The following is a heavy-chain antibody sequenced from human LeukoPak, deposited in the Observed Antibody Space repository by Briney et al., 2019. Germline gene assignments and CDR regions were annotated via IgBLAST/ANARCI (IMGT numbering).Heavy chain of an antibody. V-gene: IGHV3-23*01. CDR2: ISGSGGST. J-gene: IGHJ4*02. CDR1: GFTFSSYA. D-gene: IGHD3-16*02. Sequence: GGSLRLSCAASGFTFSSYAMSWVRQAPGKGLEWVSAISGSGGSTYYADSVKGRFTISRDNSKNTLYLQMNSLRAEDTAVYYCAREEYDYVWGSYRYWGQGTLVTVSS. CDR3: AREEYDYVWGSYRY.